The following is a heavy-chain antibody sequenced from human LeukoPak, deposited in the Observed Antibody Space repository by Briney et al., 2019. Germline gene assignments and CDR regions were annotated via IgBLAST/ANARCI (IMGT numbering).Heavy chain of an antibody. J-gene: IGHJ3*02. CDR3: ARGADYSSSWYRESDAFDI. CDR1: GFTFSSYD. Sequence: PGGSLRLSCAASGFTFSSYDMHWVGHATGKGLEWVSDIGTGGETYYPGSVKGRFTISRENAKNSFYLQMNNLRAGDTAVYYCARGADYSSSWYRESDAFDIWGQGTLVTVSS. CDR2: IGTGGET. V-gene: IGHV3-13*04. D-gene: IGHD6-13*01.